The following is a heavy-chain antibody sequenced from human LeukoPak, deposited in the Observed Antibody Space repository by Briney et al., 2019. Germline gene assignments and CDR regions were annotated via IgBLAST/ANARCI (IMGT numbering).Heavy chain of an antibody. CDR3: ARQTTVTTSGGDAFDI. Sequence: SETLSLTCTVSGGSISRSTYYWGWIRQPPGMGLEWIGSISYSGSTYYNSSLKSRVTISSDTSRNQFSLRLSSVTAADTAVHYCARQTTVTTSGGDAFDIWGQGTMVTVSS. D-gene: IGHD4-17*01. CDR2: ISYSGST. V-gene: IGHV4-39*01. CDR1: GGSISRSTYY. J-gene: IGHJ3*02.